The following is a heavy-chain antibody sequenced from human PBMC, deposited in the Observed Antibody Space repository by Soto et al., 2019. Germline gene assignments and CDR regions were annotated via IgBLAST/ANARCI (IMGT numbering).Heavy chain of an antibody. CDR2: IYYSGST. J-gene: IGHJ5*02. CDR3: ARHPSNFWFDP. D-gene: IGHD4-4*01. Sequence: SETQSLTSTVSGGSIGSSSYFWGWIRQPPGKGLEWIGSIYYSGSTYYNPSLKSRVTVSVDTSKNQFSLKLSSVTAADTAVYYCARHPSNFWFDPWGQGTLVTVSS. V-gene: IGHV4-39*01. CDR1: GGSIGSSSYF.